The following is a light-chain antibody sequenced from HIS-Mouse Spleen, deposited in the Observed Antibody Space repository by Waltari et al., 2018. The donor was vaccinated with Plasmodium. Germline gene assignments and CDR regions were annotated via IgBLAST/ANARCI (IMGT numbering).Light chain of an antibody. Sequence: SYELTQPPSASVSPGQTARITCPGDALPKQYAYWFQQKPGQAPVLVLYKDSERPSGIPERFSGSSSGTTVTLTISGVQAEDEADYYCQSADSSGTPNWEFGGGTKLTVL. CDR1: ALPKQY. V-gene: IGLV3-25*03. CDR2: KDS. CDR3: QSADSSGTPNWE. J-gene: IGLJ3*02.